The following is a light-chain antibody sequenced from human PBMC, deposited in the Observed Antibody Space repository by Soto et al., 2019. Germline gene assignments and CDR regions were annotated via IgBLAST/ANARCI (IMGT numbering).Light chain of an antibody. CDR1: QSIRSNY. J-gene: IGKJ5*01. CDR3: QQYNNCPPIT. CDR2: GTS. Sequence: EIVLTQSPCTLSLSPRDRATLSCMASQSIRSNYLAWYQQKPGQAPRLLIYGTSSRAAGIPDRLSGSGSGTEFTLTISSLQSEDFAVYYCQQYNNCPPITFGQGTRLAIK. V-gene: IGKV3-20*01.